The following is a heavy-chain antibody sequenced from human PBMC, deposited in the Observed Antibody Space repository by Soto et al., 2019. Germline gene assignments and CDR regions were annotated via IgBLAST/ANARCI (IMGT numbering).Heavy chain of an antibody. CDR1: GDSISSDNYF. CDR2: ISNRGTP. Sequence: QVQLQESGPGLVKPSQTLSLICTVSGDSISSDNYFWSWIRQPPGQGLEWIGYISNRGTPYYNPSLKSRVTISLDTSKNRFSLDMYSVTAADTAVYYCAREVNVVALSDAFDIWGQGKMVTVSS. J-gene: IGHJ3*02. CDR3: AREVNVVALSDAFDI. D-gene: IGHD2-8*01. V-gene: IGHV4-30-4*01.